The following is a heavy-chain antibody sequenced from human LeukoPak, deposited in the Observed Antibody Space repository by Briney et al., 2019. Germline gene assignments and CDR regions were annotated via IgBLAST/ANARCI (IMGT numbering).Heavy chain of an antibody. CDR2: ISWNSGSI. J-gene: IGHJ4*02. CDR1: GFTFDDYA. Sequence: GGSLRLSCAASGFTFDDYAMHWVRQAPGKGLEWVSGISWNSGSIGYADSVKGRFTISRDNAKNSLYLQMNSLRAEDTALYYCAKGYDILTGYYTNFDYWGQGTLVTVSS. D-gene: IGHD3-9*01. V-gene: IGHV3-9*01. CDR3: AKGYDILTGYYTNFDY.